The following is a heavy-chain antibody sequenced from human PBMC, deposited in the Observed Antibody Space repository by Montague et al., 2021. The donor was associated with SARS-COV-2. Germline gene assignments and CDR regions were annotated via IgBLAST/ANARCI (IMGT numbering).Heavy chain of an antibody. V-gene: IGHV4-39*07. J-gene: IGHJ6*02. CDR3: ARVGRQQLVRLSGMDV. Sequence: SETLSLTCTVSGGSISSSSYYWGWIRQPLGKGLEWIGSIYYSGSTYCNPSLKSRVTISVDTSKNQFSLKLSSVTAADTAVYYCARVGRQQLVRLSGMDVWGQGTTVTVSS. CDR1: GGSISSSSYY. D-gene: IGHD6-13*01. CDR2: IYYSGST.